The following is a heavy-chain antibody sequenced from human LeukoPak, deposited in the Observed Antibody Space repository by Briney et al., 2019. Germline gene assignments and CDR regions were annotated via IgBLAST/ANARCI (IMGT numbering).Heavy chain of an antibody. D-gene: IGHD2-2*01. CDR3: ARQKDIVVVPAAIPDY. CDR2: ISYDGSNK. CDR1: GFTFSSYA. J-gene: IGHJ4*02. V-gene: IGHV3-30-3*01. Sequence: GGSLRLSCAASGFTFSSYAMHWVRQAPGKGLEWVAVISYDGSNKYYADSVKGRFTISRDNSKNTLYLQMNSLRAEDTAVYYCARQKDIVVVPAAIPDYWGQGTLVTVSS.